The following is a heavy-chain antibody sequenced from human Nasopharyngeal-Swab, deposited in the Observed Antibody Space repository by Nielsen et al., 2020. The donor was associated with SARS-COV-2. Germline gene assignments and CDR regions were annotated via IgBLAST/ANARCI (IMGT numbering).Heavy chain of an antibody. D-gene: IGHD3-10*01. Sequence: SVKVSCKASGYTFTSYGISWVRQAPGQGLEWMGGIIPIFGTANYAQKFQGRVTITADESTSTAYMELSSLRSEDTAVYYCARAGMVRGAPYYYYYYMDVWGKGTTVTVSS. J-gene: IGHJ6*03. V-gene: IGHV1-69*13. CDR2: IIPIFGTA. CDR1: GYTFTSYG. CDR3: ARAGMVRGAPYYYYYYMDV.